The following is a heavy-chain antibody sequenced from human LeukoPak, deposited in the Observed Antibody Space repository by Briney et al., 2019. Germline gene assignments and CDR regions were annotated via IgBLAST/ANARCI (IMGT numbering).Heavy chain of an antibody. D-gene: IGHD6-13*01. CDR2: IYHSGST. CDR1: GGSISSGGYS. J-gene: IGHJ4*02. CDR3: ARDFGAAGILDY. V-gene: IGHV4-30-2*01. Sequence: PSETLSLTCAVSGGSISSGGYSWSWIRQPPGKGLEWIGYIYHSGSTYYNPSLKSRVTISVDRSKNQFSLKLSSVTAADTAVYYCARDFGAAGILDYWGQGTLVTVSS.